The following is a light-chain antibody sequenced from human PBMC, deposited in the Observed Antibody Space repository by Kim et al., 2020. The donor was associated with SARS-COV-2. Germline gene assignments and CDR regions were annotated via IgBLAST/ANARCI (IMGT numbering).Light chain of an antibody. V-gene: IGLV3-1*01. Sequence: VSPGQTASITCSGDKLGDKYACWYQQKPGQSPVLVVYQDSKRPSGIPERFSGSNSGNTATLTISGTQAMDEADYYCQAWDSSTVVFGGGTQLTVL. CDR2: QDS. CDR3: QAWDSSTVV. J-gene: IGLJ2*01. CDR1: KLGDKY.